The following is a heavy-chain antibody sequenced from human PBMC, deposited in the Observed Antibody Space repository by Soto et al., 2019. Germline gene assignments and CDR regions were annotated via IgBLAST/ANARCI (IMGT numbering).Heavy chain of an antibody. CDR2: INVYNGNT. D-gene: IGHD3-10*01. J-gene: IGHJ5*02. V-gene: IGHV1-18*04. Sequence: VKVSCKASGYAFKNYYMHWVRQAPGQGLEWMGWINVYNGNTKYAQKVQGRVTMTTDTSTSTAYMELRSLRSDDTAVYYCARGVGSGSYYNQYNWFDPWGQGTLVTVSS. CDR3: ARGVGSGSYYNQYNWFDP. CDR1: GYAFKNYY.